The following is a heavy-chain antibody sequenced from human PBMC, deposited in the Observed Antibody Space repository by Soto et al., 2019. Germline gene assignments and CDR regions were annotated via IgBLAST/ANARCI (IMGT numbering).Heavy chain of an antibody. CDR1: GGSISNYY. D-gene: IGHD6-19*01. Sequence: QVQLQESGPGLVKPSETLSLTCTVSGGSISNYYWSWIRQPPGKGLEWIGYIYYTGRTNYNPSLKXXVXIXXDTSKNQFSLKLGSVTAADTALYYCAREGGWYLDYWGQGTLVTVSS. CDR2: IYYTGRT. V-gene: IGHV4-59*01. CDR3: AREGGWYLDY. J-gene: IGHJ4*02.